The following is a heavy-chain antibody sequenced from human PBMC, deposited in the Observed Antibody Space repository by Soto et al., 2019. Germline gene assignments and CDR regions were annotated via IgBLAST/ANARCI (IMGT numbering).Heavy chain of an antibody. J-gene: IGHJ5*02. V-gene: IGHV4-39*01. CDR3: MFHVVDVWGSYPTSEGRFDP. D-gene: IGHD3-16*02. Sequence: SETLSLTCTVSGGSISSSSYYWGWIRQPPGKGLEWIGSIYYSGSTYYNPSLKSRVTISVDTSKNQFSLKLSSVTAAETAVYYCMFHVVDVWGSYPTSEGRFDPWGQGTLVTVSS. CDR1: GGSISSSSYY. CDR2: IYYSGST.